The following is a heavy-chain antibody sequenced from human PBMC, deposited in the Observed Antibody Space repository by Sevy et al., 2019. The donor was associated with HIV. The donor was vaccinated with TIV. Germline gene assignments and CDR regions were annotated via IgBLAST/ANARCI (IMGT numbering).Heavy chain of an antibody. CDR3: ARWDKNRGGSSFDY. Sequence: GGSLRLSCAASGFTFGTYSMNWVRQAPGKGLECVSYISASTSTIYYADSVKGRFTISRDNAKNSLFLQMNSLRDEDTAVYYCARWDKNRGGSSFDYWGQGTLVTVSS. D-gene: IGHD1-26*01. J-gene: IGHJ4*02. CDR1: GFTFGTYS. CDR2: ISASTSTI. V-gene: IGHV3-48*02.